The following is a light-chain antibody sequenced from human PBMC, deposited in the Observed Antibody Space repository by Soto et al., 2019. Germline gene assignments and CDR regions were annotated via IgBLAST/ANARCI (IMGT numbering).Light chain of an antibody. CDR3: TSYSSGNTLV. Sequence: QSALTQPASVSGSPGQSITISCTRTNSDVGGHYYVSWYQHHPGKAPKLMIYEVSNRPSGVSNRFSGSKSGNTASLTISGLQTEDEADYYCTSYSSGNTLVFGPGTKVTVI. CDR1: NSDVGGHYY. V-gene: IGLV2-14*01. CDR2: EVS. J-gene: IGLJ1*01.